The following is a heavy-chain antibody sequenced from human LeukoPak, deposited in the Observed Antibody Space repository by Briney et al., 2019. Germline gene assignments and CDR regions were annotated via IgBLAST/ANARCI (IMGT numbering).Heavy chain of an antibody. CDR3: ARVDSYGSGGFDY. CDR1: GFTFSSYS. V-gene: IGHV3-21*01. CDR2: ISSSSSYI. J-gene: IGHJ4*02. D-gene: IGHD3-10*01. Sequence: PGGSLRLSCAASGFTFSSYSMNWVRQAPGKGLEWVSSISSSSSYIYYADSVKGRFTIFRDNAKNSLYLQMNSLRAEDTAVYYCARVDSYGSGGFDYWGQGTLVTVSS.